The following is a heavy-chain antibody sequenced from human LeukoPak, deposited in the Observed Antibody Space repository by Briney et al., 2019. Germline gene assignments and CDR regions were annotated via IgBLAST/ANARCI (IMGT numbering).Heavy chain of an antibody. CDR1: GGSISDYY. CDR2: IYRGGTI. V-gene: IGHV4-4*09. D-gene: IGHD6-13*01. J-gene: IGHJ5*02. Sequence: PSVTLSLTCSVSGGSISDYYWSWIRQPPGKGLEWIGYIYRGGTINYNPSVKSRVTMSLDTSKNQISLMLNSVTAADTAIYYCARHWLEAAKTYSYWFDPWGQGTLVTVSS. CDR3: ARHWLEAAKTYSYWFDP.